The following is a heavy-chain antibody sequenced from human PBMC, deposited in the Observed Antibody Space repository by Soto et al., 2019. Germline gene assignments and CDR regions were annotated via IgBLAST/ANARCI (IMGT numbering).Heavy chain of an antibody. CDR2: ISAYNGNT. V-gene: IGHV1-18*01. CDR1: GYTFTSYG. D-gene: IGHD2-15*01. J-gene: IGHJ4*02. Sequence: ASVKVSCKASGYTFTSYGISWVRQAPGQGLEWMGWISAYNGNTNYAQKLQGRVTMTTDTSTSTAYMELRSLRSDDTAVYYCARDPRGRMVYAEDYFDYWGQGTLVTVYS. CDR3: ARDPRGRMVYAEDYFDY.